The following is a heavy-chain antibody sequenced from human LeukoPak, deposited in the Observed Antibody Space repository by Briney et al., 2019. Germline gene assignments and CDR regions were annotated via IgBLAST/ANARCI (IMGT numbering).Heavy chain of an antibody. CDR3: ARDWSSRRDGYNYAY. Sequence: ASVKVSCKASGYTFTGYYMHWVRQAPGQGLEWMGWINPNSGGTNYAQKFQGRVTMTRDTSISTAYMELSRLRSDDTAVYYCARDWSSRRDGYNYAYWGQGTLVTVSS. J-gene: IGHJ4*02. CDR1: GYTFTGYY. V-gene: IGHV1-2*02. D-gene: IGHD5-24*01. CDR2: INPNSGGT.